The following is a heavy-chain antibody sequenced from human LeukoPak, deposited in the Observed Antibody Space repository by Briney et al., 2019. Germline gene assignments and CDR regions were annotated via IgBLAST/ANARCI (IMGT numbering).Heavy chain of an antibody. CDR2: IKQDGSEK. CDR3: ARGGRSGSYSFDY. CDR1: GFTFSTFW. Sequence: PGGSLRLSCAASGFTFSTFWMSWVRQAPGKGLEWVANIKQDGSEKYYMDSVKGRFTISRDNAKSSLYLQMNSLRAEDTAVYYCARGGRSGSYSFDYWGQGTLVTVSS. J-gene: IGHJ4*02. D-gene: IGHD1-26*01. V-gene: IGHV3-7*01.